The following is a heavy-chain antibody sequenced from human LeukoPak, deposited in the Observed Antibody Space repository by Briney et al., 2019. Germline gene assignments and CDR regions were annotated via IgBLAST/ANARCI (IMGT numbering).Heavy chain of an antibody. V-gene: IGHV3-21*01. CDR1: GFTFSSYS. Sequence: RSGGSLRLSCAASGFTFSSYSMNWVRQAPGKGLEWVSSISGSSSYIYYADSVKGRFTISRDNAKNSLYLQMNSLRAEDTAVYYCARSSSSSWDNAFDIWGQGTMVTVSS. J-gene: IGHJ3*02. CDR2: ISGSSSYI. CDR3: ARSSSSSWDNAFDI. D-gene: IGHD6-13*01.